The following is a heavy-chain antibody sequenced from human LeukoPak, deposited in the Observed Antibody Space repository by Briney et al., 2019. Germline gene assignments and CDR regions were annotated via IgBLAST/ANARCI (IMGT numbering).Heavy chain of an antibody. CDR1: GYTFTSYY. J-gene: IGHJ4*02. V-gene: IGHV1-46*01. CDR2: INPSGGST. Sequence: ASVKVSCEASGYTFTSYYMHWVRQAPGQGLEWMGIINPSGGSTSYAQKFQGRVTMTRDTSTSTVYMELSSLRSEDTAVYYCARDLRSNYFDYWGQGTLVTVSS. D-gene: IGHD1-14*01. CDR3: ARDLRSNYFDY.